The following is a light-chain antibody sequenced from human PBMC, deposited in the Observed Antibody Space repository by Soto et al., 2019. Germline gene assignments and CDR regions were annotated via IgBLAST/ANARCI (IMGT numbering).Light chain of an antibody. J-gene: IGKJ2*01. V-gene: IGKV1-5*01. Sequence: DIPMTQSPSTLSASVGDRVTITCRASQRVSTWLAWYQQKPGKAPKLLIHDAATLESGVPSRFSGSASGTEFTLTITSLQPDDFATYYCQQYSSYSYTFGQGTKLEIK. CDR1: QRVSTW. CDR3: QQYSSYSYT. CDR2: DAA.